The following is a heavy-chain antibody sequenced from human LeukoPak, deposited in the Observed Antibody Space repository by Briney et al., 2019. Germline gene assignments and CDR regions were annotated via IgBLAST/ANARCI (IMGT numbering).Heavy chain of an antibody. D-gene: IGHD3-22*01. CDR1: GGSISSYY. Sequence: SETLSLTCTVSGGSISSYYWSWIRQPAGKGLGWIGRIYTSGSTNYNPSLKSRVTMSVDTSKNQFSLMLSSVTAADTAVYYCASRSGYSVAFDIWGQGTMVTVSS. CDR2: IYTSGST. J-gene: IGHJ3*02. CDR3: ASRSGYSVAFDI. V-gene: IGHV4-4*07.